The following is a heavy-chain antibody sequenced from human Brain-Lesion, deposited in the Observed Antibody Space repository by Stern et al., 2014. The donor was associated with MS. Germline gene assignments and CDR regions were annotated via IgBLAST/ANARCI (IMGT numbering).Heavy chain of an antibody. Sequence: QLQLQESGPGLVKPSETLSLTCTVAGGSVSSTSYAWAWIRQPPGKGLEWIGTIYYSGNTYYSPSLQSRLTLSLDTSKNQFSLQLRSVTAADTAVYYCAGEEDIRYCSGGSCTGNWFDPWGQGTLVTVSS. CDR3: AGEEDIRYCSGGSCTGNWFDP. V-gene: IGHV4-39*01. CDR1: GGSVSSTSYA. D-gene: IGHD2-15*01. J-gene: IGHJ5*02. CDR2: IYYSGNT.